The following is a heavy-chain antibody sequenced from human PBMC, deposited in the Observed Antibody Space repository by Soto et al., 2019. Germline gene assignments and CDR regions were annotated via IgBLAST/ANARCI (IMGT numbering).Heavy chain of an antibody. Sequence: GESLKISCKGSGYSFTGYWINWVRQMPGKGLARMGKIAPSASYTDYSPSFQAHVIISADEFISTAYLHWSSLKAPDTAVYYCARHNPPRISLDVNHVNWLDPWGQGTLVTVSS. J-gene: IGHJ5*02. CDR3: ARHNPPRISLDVNHVNWLDP. CDR2: IAPSASYT. CDR1: GYSFTGYW. V-gene: IGHV5-10-1*01. D-gene: IGHD1-20*01.